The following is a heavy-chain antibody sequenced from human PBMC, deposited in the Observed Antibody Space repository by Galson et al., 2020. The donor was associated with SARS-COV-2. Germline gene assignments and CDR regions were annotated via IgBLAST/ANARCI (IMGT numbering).Heavy chain of an antibody. J-gene: IGHJ2*01. CDR1: GFTFSSYD. Sequence: WGSLSLSCAASGFTFSSYDMHWVRQATGKGLEWVSAIGTAGDTYYPGSVKGRFTISRENAKNSLYLQMNSLRAGDTAVYYCARCSYYYDSSGYPNYWYFDLWGRGTLVTVSS. V-gene: IGHV3-13*01. CDR2: IGTAGDT. D-gene: IGHD3-22*01. CDR3: ARCSYYYDSSGYPNYWYFDL.